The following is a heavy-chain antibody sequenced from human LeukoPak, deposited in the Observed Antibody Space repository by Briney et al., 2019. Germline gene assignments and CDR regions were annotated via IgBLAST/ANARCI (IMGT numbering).Heavy chain of an antibody. CDR3: ARRVRDSSNWFDP. CDR2: ISHSGST. Sequence: SETLSLTCAVYGGSFSRYYWSWIRQPPGKGLEWIGEISHSGSTNYNPSLKSRVTISVDTSKNQFSLKLSSVTAADTAVYYCARRVRDSSNWFDPWGQGTLVTVSS. D-gene: IGHD6-13*01. CDR1: GGSFSRYY. J-gene: IGHJ5*02. V-gene: IGHV4-34*01.